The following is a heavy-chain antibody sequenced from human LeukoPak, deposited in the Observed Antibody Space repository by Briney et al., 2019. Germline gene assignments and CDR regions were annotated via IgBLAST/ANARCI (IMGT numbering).Heavy chain of an antibody. J-gene: IGHJ4*02. V-gene: IGHV3-9*01. CDR1: GFTFDKYG. D-gene: IGHD1-26*01. Sequence: GGSLRLSCEVSGFTFDKYGMHWVRQVPGKGLEWVSGMTLDSGRIGYADSVKGRFTISRDKAKNSVFLQMNNVRTEDTALYYCVKDMEPGGSGHWGPGTLVTVSS. CDR2: MTLDSGRI. CDR3: VKDMEPGGSGH.